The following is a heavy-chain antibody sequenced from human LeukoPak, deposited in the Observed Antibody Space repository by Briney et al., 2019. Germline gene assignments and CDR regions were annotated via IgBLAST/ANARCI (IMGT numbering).Heavy chain of an antibody. V-gene: IGHV3-23*01. CDR1: GFTFSSYA. CDR2: ISGCGGST. Sequence: GGSLRLSCAASGFTFSSYAMSWVRQAPGKGLEWVSAISGCGGSTYYADSVKGRFTISRDNSKNTLHLQMNSLRAEDTAVYYCAKDRYQNYYDSSGYYSGHWGQGTLVTVSS. D-gene: IGHD3-22*01. CDR3: AKDRYQNYYDSSGYYSGH. J-gene: IGHJ4*02.